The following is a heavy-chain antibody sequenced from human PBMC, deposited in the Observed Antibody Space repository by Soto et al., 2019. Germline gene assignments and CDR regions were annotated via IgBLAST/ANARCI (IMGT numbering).Heavy chain of an antibody. J-gene: IGHJ4*02. Sequence: QITLKESGPTLVKPTQTLTLTCTFSGFSLSSTRMAVGWIRQPPGKALEWLALIYLDDDKRYSPFLKSRLTITKDTSKNQVVLTLSNMDPVDTARYYCAHIVVASLGYYFDYWGQGTLVTVSS. D-gene: IGHD5-12*01. CDR1: GFSLSSTRMA. CDR2: IYLDDDK. V-gene: IGHV2-5*02. CDR3: AHIVVASLGYYFDY.